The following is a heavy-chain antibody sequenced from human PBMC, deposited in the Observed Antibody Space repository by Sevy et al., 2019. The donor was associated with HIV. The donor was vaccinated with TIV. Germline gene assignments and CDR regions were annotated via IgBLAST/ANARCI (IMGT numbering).Heavy chain of an antibody. D-gene: IGHD5-12*01. V-gene: IGHV4-59*01. CDR2: ISYTGDT. CDR3: VRAPPVRSGDDSLNWFDP. J-gene: IGHJ5*02. Sequence: SETLSLTCTVSYGSIIGYHWSWIRQPPGKTLEYVGYISYTGDTNSNPSLNSRVTMSVDTSKNQFSLKVTSVTAADTAVYYCVRAPPVRSGDDSLNWFDPWGQRTLVTVSS. CDR1: YGSIIGYH.